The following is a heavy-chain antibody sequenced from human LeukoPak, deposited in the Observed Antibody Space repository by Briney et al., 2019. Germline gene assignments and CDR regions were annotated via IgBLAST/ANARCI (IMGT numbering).Heavy chain of an antibody. D-gene: IGHD3-10*01. J-gene: IGHJ5*02. V-gene: IGHV3-15*01. Sequence: GGSLRLSCAASGFTFSNAWMSWVRQAPGKGLEWVGRIISKTDGGTTDYAAPVKGRFTISRDDSKNTLYLQMNSLRAEDTAVYYCARGLRRVPNWFDPWGQGTLVTVSS. CDR3: ARGLRRVPNWFDP. CDR1: GFTFSNAW. CDR2: IISKTDGGTT.